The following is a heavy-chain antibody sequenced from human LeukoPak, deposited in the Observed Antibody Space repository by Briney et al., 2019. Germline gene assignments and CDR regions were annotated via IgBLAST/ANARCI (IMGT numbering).Heavy chain of an antibody. V-gene: IGHV1-46*01. CDR1: GYTFTTYY. CDR2: INPRGGST. J-gene: IGHJ4*02. Sequence: ASVKVSCKASGYTFTTYYMYWVRQAPGQGLEWMGRINPRGGSTIYAQKFQGRVTMTRDTSTTTVYMELSSLRSEDTAVYYCARETYGANSGATDYWGQGTLVIVSS. CDR3: ARETYGANSGATDY. D-gene: IGHD4-23*01.